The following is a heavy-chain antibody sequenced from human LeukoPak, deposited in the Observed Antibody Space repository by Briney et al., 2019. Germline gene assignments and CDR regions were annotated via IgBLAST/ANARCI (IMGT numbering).Heavy chain of an antibody. CDR2: INTNTGNP. J-gene: IGHJ3*02. D-gene: IGHD6-19*01. Sequence: ASVKVSCKASGYTFTSYAMNWVRQAPGQGLEWMGWINTNTGNPTYAQGFTGRFVFSLDTSVSTAYLQISSLKAEDTAVYYCASPGYSSGWTYDAFDIWGQGTMVTVSS. CDR3: ASPGYSSGWTYDAFDI. CDR1: GYTFTSYA. V-gene: IGHV7-4-1*02.